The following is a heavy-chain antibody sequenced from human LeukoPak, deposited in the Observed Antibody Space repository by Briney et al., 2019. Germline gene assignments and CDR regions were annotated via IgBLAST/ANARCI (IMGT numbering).Heavy chain of an antibody. J-gene: IGHJ4*02. CDR1: GFTFDNYR. Sequence: GGSLRLSCAASGFTFDNYRMSWVRQAPGKGLEWVSTVNADGGNTYYADSVKGRFTISRDNSKSTLILQMNNLRVEDTALDYWTKRVKYGGTWDHFADWGQGTLVTVSS. CDR2: VNADGGNT. CDR3: TKRVKYGGTWDHFAD. D-gene: IGHD1-26*01. V-gene: IGHV3-23*01.